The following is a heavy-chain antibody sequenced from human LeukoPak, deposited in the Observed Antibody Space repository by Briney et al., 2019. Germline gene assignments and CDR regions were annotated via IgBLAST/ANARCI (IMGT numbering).Heavy chain of an antibody. CDR1: GFAFSGYW. CDR2: INGDGYSI. V-gene: IGHV3-74*01. Sequence: PGGSLRLSCAASGFAFSGYWMHWVRQAPGKGLVWLSRINGDGYSISYADSVKGRFTISRDNAKNSVYLQMNSLTDEDTGVYYCARGGGSGRYGLPFDSWGQGTLVTVSS. D-gene: IGHD6-13*01. CDR3: ARGGGSGRYGLPFDS. J-gene: IGHJ4*02.